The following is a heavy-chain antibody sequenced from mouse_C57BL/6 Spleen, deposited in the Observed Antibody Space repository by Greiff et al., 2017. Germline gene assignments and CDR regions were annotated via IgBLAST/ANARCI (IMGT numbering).Heavy chain of an antibody. CDR2: INPNNGGT. CDR1: GYTFTDYN. J-gene: IGHJ1*03. Sequence: VQLKQSGPELVKPGASVKIPCKASGYTFTDYNMDWVKQSHGKSLEWIGDINPNNGGTIYNQKFKGKATLTVDKSSSTAYMELRSLTSEDTAVXYCARGVTTGRDALYFDVWGTGTTVTVSS. D-gene: IGHD2-2*01. CDR3: ARGVTTGRDALYFDV. V-gene: IGHV1-18*01.